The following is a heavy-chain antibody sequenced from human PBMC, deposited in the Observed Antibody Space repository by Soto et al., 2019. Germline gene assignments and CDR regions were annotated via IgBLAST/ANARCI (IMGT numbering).Heavy chain of an antibody. J-gene: IGHJ4*02. Sequence: SETLSLTCSVSGGSISSYYWSWIRQPPGKGLEWIGYIYYSGSTRYNPSLKSRVTISVDTSKNQFSLNLNSMTAADTAVYSCARVVPDGYSDYWGQGTLVTVSS. V-gene: IGHV4-59*01. D-gene: IGHD5-12*01. CDR3: ARVVPDGYSDY. CDR2: IYYSGST. CDR1: GGSISSYY.